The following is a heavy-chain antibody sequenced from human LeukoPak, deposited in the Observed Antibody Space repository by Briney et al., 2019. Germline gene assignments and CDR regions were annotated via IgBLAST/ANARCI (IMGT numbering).Heavy chain of an antibody. CDR2: IYSGGST. V-gene: IGHV3-66*02. D-gene: IGHD1-26*01. CDR1: GVTVSSNY. CDR3: ARSPNNGSYLMFSDAFDI. Sequence: PGGSLRLSCAASGVTVSSNYMSWVRQAPGKGLEWVSVIYSGGSTYYADSVKGRFTISRDNSKNTLYLQMNSLRAEDTAVYYCARSPNNGSYLMFSDAFDIWGQGTMVTVSS. J-gene: IGHJ3*02.